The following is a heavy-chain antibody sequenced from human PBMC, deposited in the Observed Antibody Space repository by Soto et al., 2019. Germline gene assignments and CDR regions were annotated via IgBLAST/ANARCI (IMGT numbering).Heavy chain of an antibody. J-gene: IGHJ6*01. CDR2: INPSGGST. Sequence: GASVKVSCKASGYTFTRYYMHWVRQAPGQGLEWMGIINPSGGSTSYAQKFQGRVTMTRDTSRSTVYMELSRLRSEETAVYYCASYNYGGHGMDVWGPRTTVT. CDR3: ASYNYGGHGMDV. V-gene: IGHV1-46*01. CDR1: GYTFTRYY. D-gene: IGHD5-18*01.